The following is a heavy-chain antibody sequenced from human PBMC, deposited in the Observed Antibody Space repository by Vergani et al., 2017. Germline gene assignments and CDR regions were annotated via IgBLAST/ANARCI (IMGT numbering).Heavy chain of an antibody. J-gene: IGHJ4*02. V-gene: IGHV1-69*01. CDR3: ARGYRDYDFWSGYYLFDY. CDR1: GGTFSSYA. Sequence: QVQLVQSGAEVKKPGSSVKVSCKASGGTFSSYAISWVRQAPGQGLEWLGGIIPMFGTANYAQKFQGRVTITADESTSTAYRELSSLRSEATAVYYCARGYRDYDFWSGYYLFDYWGQGTLVTVSS. D-gene: IGHD3-3*01. CDR2: IIPMFGTA.